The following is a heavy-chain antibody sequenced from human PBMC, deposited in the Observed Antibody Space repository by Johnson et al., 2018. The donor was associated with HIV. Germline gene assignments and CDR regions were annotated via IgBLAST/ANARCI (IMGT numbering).Heavy chain of an antibody. J-gene: IGHJ3*02. V-gene: IGHV3-30*02. CDR1: GFTFSSYG. D-gene: IGHD3-10*01. Sequence: VQLVESGGGLVQPGGSLRLSCAASGFTFSSYGMHWVRQAPGKGLEWVAFIRYDGSNKYYADSVKGRFTISRDNSKNTLYLQMNSLRAEDTAVYYCAKGGLWFGESIDAFDIWGQGTMVTVSS. CDR3: AKGGLWFGESIDAFDI. CDR2: IRYDGSNK.